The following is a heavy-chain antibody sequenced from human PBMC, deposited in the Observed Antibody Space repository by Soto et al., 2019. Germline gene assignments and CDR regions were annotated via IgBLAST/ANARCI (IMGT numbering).Heavy chain of an antibody. CDR1: GAFINSGALY. D-gene: IGHD2-15*01. V-gene: IGHV4-31*03. CDR3: VRGGIAGHWFDP. CDR2: IFHSGSS. Sequence: SETLSHTCSVSGAFINSGALYYSWIRQPPGKGLEWLGYIFHSGSSLYSPSLRGRLTLSADTSRNQLSLHLTSVTAADTAVYYCVRGGIAGHWFDPWGQG. J-gene: IGHJ5*02.